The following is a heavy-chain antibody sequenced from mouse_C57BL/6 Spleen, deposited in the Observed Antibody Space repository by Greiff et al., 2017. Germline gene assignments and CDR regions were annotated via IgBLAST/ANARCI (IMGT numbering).Heavy chain of an antibody. V-gene: IGHV1-69*01. D-gene: IGHD1-1*01. Sequence: QVQLKQPGAELVMPGASVKLSCKASGYTFTSYWMHWVKQRPGQGLEWIGEIDPSDSYTNYNQKFKGKSTLTVDKSSSTAYMQLSSLTSEDSAVYYCARSHYYGRRVFDYWGQGTTLTVSS. CDR3: ARSHYYGRRVFDY. CDR2: IDPSDSYT. CDR1: GYTFTSYW. J-gene: IGHJ2*01.